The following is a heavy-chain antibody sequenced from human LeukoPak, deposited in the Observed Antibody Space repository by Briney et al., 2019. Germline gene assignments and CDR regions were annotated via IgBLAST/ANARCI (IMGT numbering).Heavy chain of an antibody. V-gene: IGHV3-9*01. CDR2: ISWNSGTI. CDR3: ARVSNLYHYYMDV. Sequence: PGGSLRLSCAASGFTFDDYAMHWVRQAPGKGLEWVSGISWNSGTIGYGDSLKGRFTISRDNAKNSLYLQMNSLRAEDTAVYYCARVSNLYHYYMDVWGKGTTVTISS. J-gene: IGHJ6*03. CDR1: GFTFDDYA.